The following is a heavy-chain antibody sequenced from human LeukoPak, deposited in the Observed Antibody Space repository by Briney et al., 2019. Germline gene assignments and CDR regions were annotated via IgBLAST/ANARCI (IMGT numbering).Heavy chain of an antibody. CDR2: IRYDGSSK. J-gene: IGHJ3*02. Sequence: PGGSLRLSCAASGVTSRTYGINWVRQAPGKGLEWGAFIRYDGSSKYCADSVRGRFTISRDSSRNTVYLQMNSLRAEDTAVYYCVKERGDHFEAFDIWGLGTMVTVSS. CDR1: GVTSRTYG. V-gene: IGHV3-30*02. CDR3: VKERGDHFEAFDI. D-gene: IGHD3-10*01.